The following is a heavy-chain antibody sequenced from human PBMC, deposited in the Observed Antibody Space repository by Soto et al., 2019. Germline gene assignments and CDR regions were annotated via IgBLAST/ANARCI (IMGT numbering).Heavy chain of an antibody. CDR2: IVGGSGNT. CDR3: AARRSGLYAMDV. D-gene: IGHD1-26*01. J-gene: IGHJ6*02. Sequence: MQLVQSGPEVKKPGTSVKVSCKASGFTFSTSAVPWVRQARGQRPEWMGWIVGGSGNTNYAQNSQERVIITRDMSTSTVYMELSSLRSDDTAVYFCAARRSGLYAMDVWGQGTTVTVSS. V-gene: IGHV1-58*01. CDR1: GFTFSTSA.